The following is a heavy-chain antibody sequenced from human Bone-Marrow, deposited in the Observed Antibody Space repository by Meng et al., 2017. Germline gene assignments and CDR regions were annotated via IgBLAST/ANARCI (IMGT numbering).Heavy chain of an antibody. V-gene: IGHV4-39*07. CDR3: ARVSYSSSWYRDLLTRFDP. Sequence: HLHVRQPGHGLVNLSRPLSRPFPGLCCSIRSAGSYVCWNRQPQGKGLEWIGSCYYSGSPYYNPSLKSRVTISVDTSKNQFSLKLSSVTAADTAVYYCARVSYSSSWYRDLLTRFDPWGQGTLVTVSS. D-gene: IGHD6-13*01. CDR1: CCSIRSAGSY. CDR2: CYYSGSP. J-gene: IGHJ5*02.